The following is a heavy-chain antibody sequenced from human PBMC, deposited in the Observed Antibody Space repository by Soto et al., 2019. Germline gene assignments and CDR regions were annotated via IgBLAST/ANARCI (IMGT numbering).Heavy chain of an antibody. CDR2: IYSGGNT. CDR3: AKGNWFHAFDI. J-gene: IGHJ3*02. CDR1: GFTVSSNY. V-gene: IGHV3-53*01. D-gene: IGHD3-9*01. Sequence: TGGSLRLSCAASGFTVSSNYMSWVRQAPGKGLEWVSAIYSGGNTYYADSVKGRFTISRDNSKNTLYLQMNSLRAEDTAVYYCAKGNWFHAFDIWGQGTMVTVSS.